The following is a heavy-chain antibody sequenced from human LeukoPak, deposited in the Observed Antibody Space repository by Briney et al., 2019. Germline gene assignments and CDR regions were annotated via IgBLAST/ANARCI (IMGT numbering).Heavy chain of an antibody. V-gene: IGHV4-4*07. CDR3: ARDGTGRFGELFFDY. J-gene: IGHJ4*02. D-gene: IGHD3-10*01. Sequence: PSETLSLTCTVSGGSISSYYWSWLRQPAGKGLEWIGRIYTSGSTNYNPSLKSRVTMSVDTSKNQFSLKLSSVTAADTAVYYCARDGTGRFGELFFDYWGQGTLATVSS. CDR2: IYTSGST. CDR1: GGSISSYY.